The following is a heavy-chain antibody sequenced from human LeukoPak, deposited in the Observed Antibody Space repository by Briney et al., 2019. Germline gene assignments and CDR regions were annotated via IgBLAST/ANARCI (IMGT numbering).Heavy chain of an antibody. CDR2: IYYSGST. V-gene: IGHV4-39*07. J-gene: IGHJ4*02. CDR3: AREGLGETYFEY. CDR1: GGSISSSSYY. D-gene: IGHD3-10*01. Sequence: PSETLSLTCTVSGGSISSSSYYWGWIRQPPGKGLEWIGSIYYSGSTYYNPSLKSRVTISVDTSKNQFSLKLSSVTAADTAVYYCAREGLGETYFEYWGRGTLVTVSS.